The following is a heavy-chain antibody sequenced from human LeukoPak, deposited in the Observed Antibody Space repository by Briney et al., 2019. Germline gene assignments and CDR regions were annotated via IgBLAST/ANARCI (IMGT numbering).Heavy chain of an antibody. V-gene: IGHV4-59*01. Sequence: PSETLSLTCTVSGGSISSYYWSWIRQPPGKGLEWIGYIYYSGSTNYNPSLKSRVTISVDTSKNQFSLKLTSVTAADTAVYYCAREYSSGWYGFDYWGQGTLVTVPS. CDR2: IYYSGST. D-gene: IGHD6-19*01. CDR3: AREYSSGWYGFDY. J-gene: IGHJ4*02. CDR1: GGSISSYY.